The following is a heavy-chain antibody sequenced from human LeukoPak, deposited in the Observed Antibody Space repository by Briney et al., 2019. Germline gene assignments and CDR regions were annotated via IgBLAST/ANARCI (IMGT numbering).Heavy chain of an antibody. CDR2: IYTSGST. CDR1: GGSISSGSYY. D-gene: IGHD3-10*01. Sequence: SETLSLTCTVSGGSISSGSYYWSWIRQPAGKGLEWIVRIYTSGSTNYNPSLKSRFTISVNTSKNQFSLKLSSVTAADTAVYYCARQSYYYGSGSYVSWFDPWGQGTLVTVSS. J-gene: IGHJ5*02. V-gene: IGHV4-61*02. CDR3: ARQSYYYGSGSYVSWFDP.